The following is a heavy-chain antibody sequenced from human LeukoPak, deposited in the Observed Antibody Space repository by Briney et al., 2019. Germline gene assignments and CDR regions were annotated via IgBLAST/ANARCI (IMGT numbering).Heavy chain of an antibody. J-gene: IGHJ4*02. Sequence: GGSLRLSCVASGFTFSSYGTNWVRQAPGKGLEWISYISSRSSTIYYADSVKGRFTISRDNAKNSLYLQMNSLRDEDTAVYYCARGCSGGSCFGDFDYWGQGTLGTVSS. D-gene: IGHD2-15*01. CDR2: ISSRSSTI. CDR3: ARGCSGGSCFGDFDY. CDR1: GFTFSSYG. V-gene: IGHV3-48*02.